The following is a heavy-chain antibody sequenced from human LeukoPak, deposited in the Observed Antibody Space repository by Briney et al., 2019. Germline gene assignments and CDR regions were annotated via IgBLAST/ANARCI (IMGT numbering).Heavy chain of an antibody. CDR1: GGSISSYY. V-gene: IGHV4-59*01. Sequence: SETLSLTCTVSGGSISSYYWSWIRQPPGKGLEWIGYIYYSGSTNYNPSLKSRVTISVDTSKNQFSLKLSSVTAADTAVYYCARTYNSGYHDYWGQGILVTVSS. J-gene: IGHJ4*02. CDR3: ARTYNSGYHDY. CDR2: IYYSGST. D-gene: IGHD3-22*01.